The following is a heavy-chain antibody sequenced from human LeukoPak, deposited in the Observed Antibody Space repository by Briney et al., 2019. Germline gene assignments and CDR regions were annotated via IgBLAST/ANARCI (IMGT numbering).Heavy chain of an antibody. CDR1: GSLFTSYW. CDR2: IYPGDSDT. J-gene: IGHJ3*02. Sequence: LGASLQISGQGSGSLFTSYWIGWVRQLPGKGLEWMGIIYPGDSDTRYSPSFQGQVTISAGKSISAAYLQWSSLKASDTAMYYCARPDYYDSSGYYYVGAFDIWGQGTMVTVSS. CDR3: ARPDYYDSSGYYYVGAFDI. V-gene: IGHV5-51*01. D-gene: IGHD3-22*01.